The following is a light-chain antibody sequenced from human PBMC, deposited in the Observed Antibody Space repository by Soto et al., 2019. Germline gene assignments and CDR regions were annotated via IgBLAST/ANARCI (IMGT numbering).Light chain of an antibody. CDR2: KAS. V-gene: IGKV1-5*03. CDR1: QSISSY. Sequence: DIQMTQSPSSLSASVGDRVTITCRASQSISSYLNWYQQKPGKAPKLLIYKASSLESGVPPRFSGRGSGTEFTLTISSLQPDDFATYYCQQYNRYSPWTFGQGTKVDIK. J-gene: IGKJ1*01. CDR3: QQYNRYSPWT.